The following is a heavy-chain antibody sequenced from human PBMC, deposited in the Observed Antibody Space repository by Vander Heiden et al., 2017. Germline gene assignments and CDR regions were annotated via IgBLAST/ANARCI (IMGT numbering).Heavy chain of an antibody. J-gene: IGHJ4*02. CDR2: ISGDGGST. Sequence: EVQLVESGGGLVQPGGSLRLSCAASGFTFSHYAMYWIRQTPGKGLEYVAAISGDGGSTYCANSVKGRFTLSRDNSKNTLYLQMGSLRPDDTAVYYCARVGSSGPFDYWGQGTLVTVSS. CDR1: GFTFSHYA. CDR3: ARVGSSGPFDY. D-gene: IGHD6-19*01. V-gene: IGHV3-64*01.